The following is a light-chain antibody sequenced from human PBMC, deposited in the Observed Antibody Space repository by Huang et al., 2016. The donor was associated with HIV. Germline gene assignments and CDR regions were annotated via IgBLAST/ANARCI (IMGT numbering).Light chain of an antibody. CDR3: QQRSNWPPLT. CDR1: ESVSNH. V-gene: IGKV3-11*01. J-gene: IGKJ4*01. CDR2: DVS. Sequence: EVVLTQSPATLSVSPGESATLSCRASESVSNHLAWYQQKPGQAPRLLIYDVSERATGIPARFSGSGSGTVFTLTISSLEPEDCAVYYCQQRSNWPPLTFGGGTKVEIK.